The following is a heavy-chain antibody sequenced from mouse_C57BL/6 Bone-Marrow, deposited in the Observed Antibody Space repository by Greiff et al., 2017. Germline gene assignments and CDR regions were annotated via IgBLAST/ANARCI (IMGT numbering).Heavy chain of an antibody. CDR2: IYPGDGDT. CDR1: GYAFSSSW. CDR3: ARWDDYDDGYYYAMDY. J-gene: IGHJ4*01. Sequence: QFQLQQSGPELVKPGASVKISCKASGYAFSSSWMNWVKQRPGKGLEWIGRIYPGDGDTNYNGKFKGNATLTADKSSSTAYMQLSSLTSEDSAVYFCARWDDYDDGYYYAMDYWGQGTSVTVSS. D-gene: IGHD2-4*01. V-gene: IGHV1-82*01.